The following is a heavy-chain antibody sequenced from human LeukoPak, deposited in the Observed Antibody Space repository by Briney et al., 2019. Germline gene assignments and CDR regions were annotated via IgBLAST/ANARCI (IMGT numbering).Heavy chain of an antibody. V-gene: IGHV3-48*02. J-gene: IGHJ4*02. Sequence: GGSLRLSCAASGSTFSIYSMNWVRQPPGKGLEWVSYISSSSTSIYYADSVKRRFTISRDNAKNSLYLQMNSLRDDDTAVYYCASSDDYGGNRFDYWGQGTLVTVSS. CDR1: GSTFSIYS. D-gene: IGHD4-23*01. CDR2: ISSSSTSI. CDR3: ASSDDYGGNRFDY.